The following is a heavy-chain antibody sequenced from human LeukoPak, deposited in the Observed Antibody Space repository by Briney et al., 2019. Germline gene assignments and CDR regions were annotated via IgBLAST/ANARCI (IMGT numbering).Heavy chain of an antibody. Sequence: PSETLSLTCTVSGGSISSYYWSWIRQPPGKGLEWIGEINHSGSTNYNPSLKSRVTISVDTSKNQFSLKLSSVTAADTAVYYCASLVAAAGNYWGQGTLVTVSS. V-gene: IGHV4-34*01. CDR2: INHSGST. J-gene: IGHJ4*02. D-gene: IGHD6-13*01. CDR3: ASLVAAAGNY. CDR1: GGSISSYY.